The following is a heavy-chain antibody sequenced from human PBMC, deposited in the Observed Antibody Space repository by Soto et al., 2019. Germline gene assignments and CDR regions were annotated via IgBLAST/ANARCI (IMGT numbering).Heavy chain of an antibody. V-gene: IGHV3-23*01. CDR3: AREYGGGPFDP. D-gene: IGHD1-26*01. CDR1: GFTFRAYA. J-gene: IGHJ5*02. CDR2: MTAYGGNT. Sequence: EVQLLESGGGLGQPGGSLRLSCAASGFTFRAYAMTWVRQAPGKGLEWVSGMTAYGGNTYYADSVKGRFTISRDNSKNTLYLQMNSLRAEDTALYYCAREYGGGPFDPWGQGTLVTVSS.